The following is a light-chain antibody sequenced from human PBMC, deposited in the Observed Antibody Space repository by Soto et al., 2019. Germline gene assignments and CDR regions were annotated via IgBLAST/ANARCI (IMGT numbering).Light chain of an antibody. V-gene: IGKV1-39*01. J-gene: IGKJ2*01. CDR1: QSISSY. Sequence: DLQMTQSPSSLSASVGDRVTITCRASQSISSYLNWYQQKPGKAPMPLIYAASSLQSGVPSRFSGSASGTDFTLTISSLQPEDFATYYCQQSYSTPDTCGEGTELDIK. CDR3: QQSYSTPDT. CDR2: AAS.